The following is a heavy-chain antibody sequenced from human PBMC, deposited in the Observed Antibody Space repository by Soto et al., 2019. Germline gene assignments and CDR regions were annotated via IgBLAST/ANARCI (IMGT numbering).Heavy chain of an antibody. D-gene: IGHD1-1*01. CDR1: GGTFSSYT. CDR2: IIPILGIA. CDR3: AGGARGTSLVDY. Sequence: QVQLVQSGAEVKKPGSSVKVSCKASGGTFSSYTISWVRQAPGQGLEWMGRIIPILGIANYAQKFQGRVTITADKSASTAYMELSSLRSEDTAVYYCAGGARGTSLVDYWGQGTLVTVSS. V-gene: IGHV1-69*02. J-gene: IGHJ4*02.